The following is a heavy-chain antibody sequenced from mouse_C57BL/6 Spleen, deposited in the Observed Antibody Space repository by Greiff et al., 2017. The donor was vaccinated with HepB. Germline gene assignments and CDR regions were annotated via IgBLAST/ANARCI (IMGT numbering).Heavy chain of an antibody. J-gene: IGHJ1*03. Sequence: EVKLVESGGGLVKPGGSLKLSCAASGFTFSSYAMPWVRQTPEKRLEWVATISDGGSYTYYPDNVKGRFTISRDNAKNNLYLQMSHLKAEDTAMYYGARDYSIPYKDIDDWGTGTTVTVSS. CDR3: ARDYSIPYKDIDD. CDR1: GFTFSSYA. D-gene: IGHD2-5*01. CDR2: ISDGGSYT. V-gene: IGHV5-4*03.